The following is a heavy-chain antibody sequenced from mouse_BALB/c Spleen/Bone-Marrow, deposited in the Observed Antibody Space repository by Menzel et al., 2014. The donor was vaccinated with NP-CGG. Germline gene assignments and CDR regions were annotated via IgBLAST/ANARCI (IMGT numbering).Heavy chain of an antibody. CDR3: AIHEGYFDY. CDR1: GYTFTSYV. V-gene: IGHV1-14*01. J-gene: IGHJ2*01. CDR2: FNPYNVGP. Sequence: EVKLMESGPELVKPGASVKMSCKASGYTFTSYVMHWVKQKPGQGLEWIGYFNPYNVGPKYNEKFKGKATLTSDKSSSTAYMELSRLTSEDSAVYYCAIHEGYFDYWGQGTTLTVSS.